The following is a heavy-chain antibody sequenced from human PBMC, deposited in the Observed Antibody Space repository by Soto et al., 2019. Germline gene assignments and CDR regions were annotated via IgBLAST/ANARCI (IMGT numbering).Heavy chain of an antibody. D-gene: IGHD4-17*01. CDR1: GVIFSTYA. V-gene: IGHV3-23*01. CDR3: AHPRGYGVFDAVDI. J-gene: IGHJ3*02. CDR2: ISNSGGST. Sequence: PXGSLILSCAASGVIFSTYAMNWVRQAPGKGLEWVSAISNSGGSTYYAESVRGRFTISRDNSINTLFLIMSALRTEDTAVYYCAHPRGYGVFDAVDIWGQGTMVTVSS.